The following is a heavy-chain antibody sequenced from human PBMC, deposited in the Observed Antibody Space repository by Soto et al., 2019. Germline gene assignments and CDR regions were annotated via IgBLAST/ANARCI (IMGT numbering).Heavy chain of an antibody. V-gene: IGHV3-9*01. CDR1: GFTFDDYA. CDR2: ISWNSGSI. J-gene: IGHJ3*01. Sequence: PGGSLRLSCAASGFTFDDYAMHWVRQAPGKGLEWVSGISWNSGSIGYADSVKGRFTISRDNAKNSLYLQMNSLRAEDTALYYCARGCSSCVVGFDFWGQGTMVTVSS. CDR3: ARGCSSCVVGFDF. D-gene: IGHD6-19*01.